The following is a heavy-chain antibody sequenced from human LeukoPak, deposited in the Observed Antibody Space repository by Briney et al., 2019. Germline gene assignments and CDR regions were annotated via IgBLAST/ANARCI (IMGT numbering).Heavy chain of an antibody. CDR1: GFTVSSNY. V-gene: IGHV3-53*01. CDR3: ARGGWSGNYYFDY. J-gene: IGHJ4*02. Sequence: GGSLRLSCAASGFTVSSNYMSWVRQAPGKGLEWVSIIYSGGSTFYADSVKGRFTISRDNAKNSLYLQMNSLRAEDTAVYYCARGGWSGNYYFDYWGQGTLVTVSS. CDR2: IYSGGST. D-gene: IGHD3-3*01.